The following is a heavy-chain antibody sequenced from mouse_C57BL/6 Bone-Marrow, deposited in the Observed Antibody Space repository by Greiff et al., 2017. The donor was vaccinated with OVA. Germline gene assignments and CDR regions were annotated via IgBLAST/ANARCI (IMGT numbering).Heavy chain of an antibody. CDR2: IYPSDSET. J-gene: IGHJ2*01. V-gene: IGHV1-61*01. CDR3: ARCGNYEGFDY. CDR1: GYTFTSYW. D-gene: IGHD2-1*01. Sequence: QVQLKQPGAELVRPGSSVKLSCKASGYTFTSYWMDWVKQRPGQGLEWIGNIYPSDSETHYNQKFKDKATLTVDKSSSTAYMQLSSLTSEDSAVYYCARCGNYEGFDYWGQGTTLTVSS.